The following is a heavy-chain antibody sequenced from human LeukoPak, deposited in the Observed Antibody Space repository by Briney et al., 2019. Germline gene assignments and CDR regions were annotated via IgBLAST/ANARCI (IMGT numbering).Heavy chain of an antibody. CDR2: INTTAGTR. CDR1: GYTFTNYH. CDR3: ARDLGAYYGPNY. V-gene: IGHV1-46*01. D-gene: IGHD3-10*01. J-gene: IGHJ4*02. Sequence: ASVKVSCKTSGYTFTNYHIHWVRQAPGQGPEWMGIINTTAGTRTNAQRLQGRISMTRDTSTSSVYTELSSLTSDDTAIYYCARDLGAYYGPNYWGQGTLVTVSS.